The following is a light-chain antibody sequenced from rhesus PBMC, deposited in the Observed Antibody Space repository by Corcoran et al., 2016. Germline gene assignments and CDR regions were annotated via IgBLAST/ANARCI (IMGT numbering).Light chain of an antibody. CDR3: CSYRGGSTFI. CDR1: SSDIGGYND. J-gene: IGLJ1*01. V-gene: IGLV2S9*01. CDR2: DVS. Sequence: QSALTQPPSVSKSLGQAVTMSCTGTSSDIGGYNDVSWYQQHPGTAPRLLIYDVSKRPSGVSDRFAGSKSGNTASLTISGLQAEDEAAYYCCSYRGGSTFIFGAGTRLTVL.